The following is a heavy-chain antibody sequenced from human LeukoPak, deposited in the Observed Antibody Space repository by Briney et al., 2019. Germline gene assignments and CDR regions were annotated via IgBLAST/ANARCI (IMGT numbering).Heavy chain of an antibody. CDR3: ARDRAYKSFDY. V-gene: IGHV3-7*01. D-gene: IGHD1-1*01. CDR2: IKEDGSEK. Sequence: GGSLRLSCVASGDTFSSLWMNWVRQAPGKGLEWVASIKEDGSEKWYVESVKGRFTISRDNAKISLYLQMNSLRVEDTAVYYCARDRAYKSFDYWGQGTLVTVSS. CDR1: GDTFSSLW. J-gene: IGHJ4*02.